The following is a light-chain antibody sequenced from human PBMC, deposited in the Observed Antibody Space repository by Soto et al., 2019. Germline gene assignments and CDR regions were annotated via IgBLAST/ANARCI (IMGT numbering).Light chain of an antibody. V-gene: IGKV3-20*01. CDR2: GAS. CDR3: QQYGTSPLT. Sequence: EIVLTQSPGTLSLSPGERATLSCRASQSVSSTYLAWYQQKPGQAPRPLIYGASSRATGIPDRFSGSGSGTDVTITISSLEPEDFAVYFCQQYGTSPLTFGQGTRLEI. CDR1: QSVSSTY. J-gene: IGKJ5*01.